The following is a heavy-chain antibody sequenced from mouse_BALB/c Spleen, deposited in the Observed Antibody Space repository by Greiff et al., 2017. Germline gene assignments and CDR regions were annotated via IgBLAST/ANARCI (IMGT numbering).Heavy chain of an antibody. CDR1: GYTFTSYW. CDR3: TRSEYGNYFIDY. V-gene: IGHV1-69*02. CDR2: IYPSDSYT. D-gene: IGHD2-10*02. Sequence: VQLQQPGAELVRPGASVKLSCKASGYTFTSYWINWVKQRPGQGLEWIGNIYPSDSYTNYNQKFKDKATLTVDKSSSTAYMQLSSPTSEDSAVYYCTRSEYGNYFIDYWGQGTTLTVSS. J-gene: IGHJ2*01.